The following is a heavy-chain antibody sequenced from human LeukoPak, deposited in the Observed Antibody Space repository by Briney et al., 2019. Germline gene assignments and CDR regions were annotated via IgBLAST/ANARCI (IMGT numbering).Heavy chain of an antibody. Sequence: SETLSLTCTVSGYSISSGYYWGWIRQPPGKGLEWIGSIYHSGSTSYNPSLKSRVTISVDTSKNQFSLKLSSVTAADTAVYYCARGVGARNDIPYYYYYYYMDVWGKGTTVTVSS. CDR1: GYSISSGYY. CDR3: ARGVGARNDIPYYYYYYYMDV. J-gene: IGHJ6*03. V-gene: IGHV4-38-2*02. CDR2: IYHSGST. D-gene: IGHD1-26*01.